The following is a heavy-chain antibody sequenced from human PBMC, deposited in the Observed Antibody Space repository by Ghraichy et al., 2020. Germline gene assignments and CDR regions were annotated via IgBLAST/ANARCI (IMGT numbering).Heavy chain of an antibody. V-gene: IGHV3-48*01. CDR3: ASESIVLPGTSLFDY. CDR1: GFTFSPYS. Sequence: GGSLRLSCAASGFTFSPYSMNWVRQAPGKGLEWISYISSSSSSIYYADSVKGRFTISRDNAKNSLFLEMNNLRAEDTAVYYCASESIVLPGTSLFDYWGQGTLVTVSS. CDR2: ISSSSSSI. D-gene: IGHD2/OR15-2a*01. J-gene: IGHJ4*02.